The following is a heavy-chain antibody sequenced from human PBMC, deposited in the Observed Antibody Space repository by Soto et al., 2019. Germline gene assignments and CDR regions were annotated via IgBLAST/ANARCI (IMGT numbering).Heavy chain of an antibody. D-gene: IGHD3-3*01. CDR3: ARGYYDFWSGPHENWFDH. CDR2: IYYSGST. J-gene: IGHJ5*02. V-gene: IGHV4-30-4*01. CDR1: GGSISSGDYY. Sequence: SETLSLTCTVSGGSISSGDYYWSWIRQPPGKGLEWIGYIYYSGSTYYNPSLKSRVTISVDTSKNQFSLKLSSVTAADTAVYYCARGYYDFWSGPHENWFDHWGQGTLVTVSS.